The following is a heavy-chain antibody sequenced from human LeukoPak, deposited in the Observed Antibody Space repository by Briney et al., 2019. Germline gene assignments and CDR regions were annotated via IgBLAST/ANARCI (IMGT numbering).Heavy chain of an antibody. Sequence: ASVKVSCKASRYTFSNYDINWVRQAPGQRLEWMGWINAGTGNTKCSQKFQGRVTITRDTSANTAYLELSSLRSEDTAVYYCARDFAPYYYYGMDVWGQGTTVTVSS. V-gene: IGHV1-3*01. CDR2: INAGTGNT. J-gene: IGHJ6*02. CDR3: ARDFAPYYYYGMDV. CDR1: RYTFSNYD.